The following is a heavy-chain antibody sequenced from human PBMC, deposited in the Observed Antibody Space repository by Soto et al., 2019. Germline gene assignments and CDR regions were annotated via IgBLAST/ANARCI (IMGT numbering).Heavy chain of an antibody. CDR2: IIPILGIA. J-gene: IGHJ4*02. Sequence: SVKVSCKASGGTFSSYTISWVRQAPGQGLEWMGRIIPILGIANYAQKFQGRVTITADKSTSTAYMELSSLRSEDTAVYYCARDRSYSSSDLDYWGQGTLVTVSS. CDR3: ARDRSYSSSDLDY. V-gene: IGHV1-69*04. CDR1: GGTFSSYT. D-gene: IGHD6-6*01.